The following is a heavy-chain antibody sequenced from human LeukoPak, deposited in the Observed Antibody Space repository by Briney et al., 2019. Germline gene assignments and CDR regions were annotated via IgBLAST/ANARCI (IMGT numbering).Heavy chain of an antibody. CDR1: GYTFTTYF. J-gene: IGHJ3*02. CDR3: ARLGLGEAFDT. V-gene: IGHV1-46*01. CDR2: INPSTGST. D-gene: IGHD3-16*01. Sequence: ASVKVPCKASGYTFTTYFIHWVRQAPGQGLEWLGLINPSTGSTKYAQKFQGRVTMSRDTSTNTVYMELSSLRSEDTAVYYCARLGLGEAFDTWGHGTMVTVSS.